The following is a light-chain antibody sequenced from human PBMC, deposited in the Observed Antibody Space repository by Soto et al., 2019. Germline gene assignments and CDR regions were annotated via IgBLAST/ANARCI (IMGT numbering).Light chain of an antibody. V-gene: IGKV1-5*03. CDR2: KAS. CDR3: QHYNSYSEA. Sequence: DIQMTQSPSTLSGSVGDRVTITCRASQTISSWLAWYQQKPGKAPKLLIYKASTLKSGVPSRFSGSGSGTEFTLTISSLQPDDFATYYCQHYNSYSEAFGGGTKLDIK. J-gene: IGKJ4*02. CDR1: QTISSW.